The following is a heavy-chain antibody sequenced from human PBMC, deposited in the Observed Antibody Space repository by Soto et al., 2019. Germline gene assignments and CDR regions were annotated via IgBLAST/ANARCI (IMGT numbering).Heavy chain of an antibody. CDR1: GFTVSSNY. D-gene: IGHD2-15*01. V-gene: IGHV3-66*01. J-gene: IGHJ4*02. Sequence: GGSLRLSCAASGFTVSSNYMSWVRQAPGKGLEWVSVIYSGGSTYYADSVKGRFTISRDNSKNTLYLQMNSLRAEDTAVYYCARVLVVVAATFDYWGQGTLVTVSS. CDR2: IYSGGST. CDR3: ARVLVVVAATFDY.